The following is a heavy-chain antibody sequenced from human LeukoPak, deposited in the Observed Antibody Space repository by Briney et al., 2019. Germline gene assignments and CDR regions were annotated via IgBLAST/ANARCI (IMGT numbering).Heavy chain of an antibody. V-gene: IGHV3-13*04. CDR3: VSGSASLDL. D-gene: IGHD2-15*01. Sequence: PGGSLRLSCAASGFTFSSYDMHWVRQGPGKGLEWVSGIDTAGGTYYAGSVKGRFTISRENAKNSFYLQMNSLRAGDTAVYHCVSGSASLDLWGRGTLVTVSS. CDR1: GFTFSSYD. J-gene: IGHJ2*01. CDR2: IDTAGGT.